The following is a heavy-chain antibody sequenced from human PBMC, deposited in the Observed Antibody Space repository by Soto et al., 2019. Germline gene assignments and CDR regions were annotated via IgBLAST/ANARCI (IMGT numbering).Heavy chain of an antibody. Sequence: SMKVSCKASGGTFSSYAISWVRQASGQGLEWMGGIIPIFGTANYAQKFQGRVTITADESTSTAYMELSSLGSEDTAVYYCARGDYYDSSGYPPFDYCGQGXLVTVSS. D-gene: IGHD3-22*01. CDR2: IIPIFGTA. CDR1: GGTFSSYA. V-gene: IGHV1-69*13. J-gene: IGHJ4*02. CDR3: ARGDYYDSSGYPPFDY.